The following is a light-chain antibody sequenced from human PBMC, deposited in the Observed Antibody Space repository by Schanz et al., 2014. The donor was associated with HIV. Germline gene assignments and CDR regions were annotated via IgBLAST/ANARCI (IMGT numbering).Light chain of an antibody. CDR2: GAS. CDR3: QQYGSSPPT. V-gene: IGKV3-20*01. Sequence: EIVLTQSPGTLSLSPGERATLSCRASQSVSSSYLAWYQQKPGQAPRLLIYGASSRATGIPDRFSGSGSGTDLSLTISRLEPEDFAVYDYQQYGSSPPTFGQGTTVESK. CDR1: QSVSSSY. J-gene: IGKJ1*01.